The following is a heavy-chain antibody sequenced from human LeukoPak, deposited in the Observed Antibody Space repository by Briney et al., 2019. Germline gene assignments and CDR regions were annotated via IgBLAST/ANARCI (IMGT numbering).Heavy chain of an antibody. Sequence: PSETLSLTCAVYGGSFSGYYWSWIRQPPGKGLEWIGEINHSGSTNYNPSLKSRVTISVDTSKNQFSLKLSSVTAADTAVYYCARLSITIFGVAINDYWGPGTLVTVSS. J-gene: IGHJ4*02. V-gene: IGHV4-34*01. D-gene: IGHD3-3*01. CDR2: INHSGST. CDR1: GGSFSGYY. CDR3: ARLSITIFGVAINDY.